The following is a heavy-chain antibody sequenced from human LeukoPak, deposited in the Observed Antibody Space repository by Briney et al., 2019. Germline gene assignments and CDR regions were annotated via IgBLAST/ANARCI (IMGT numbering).Heavy chain of an antibody. J-gene: IGHJ4*02. CDR1: GYTFTSYA. D-gene: IGHD6-19*01. V-gene: IGHV1-3*01. CDR3: ARGYSSGWTDY. Sequence: ASVKVSCKASGYTFTSYAMHWVRQAPGQRLEWMGWINAGNGNTKYSQKFQGRVTITRDTSVSTAYMELSSLRSEDTAVYYCARGYSSGWTDYWGQGTLVTVSS. CDR2: INAGNGNT.